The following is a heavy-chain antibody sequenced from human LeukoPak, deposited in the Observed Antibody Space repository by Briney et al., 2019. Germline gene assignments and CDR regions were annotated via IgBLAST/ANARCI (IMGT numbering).Heavy chain of an antibody. CDR1: GGSFSGYY. V-gene: IGHV4-34*01. D-gene: IGHD7-27*01. CDR3: ARGRMSWGKNPIDY. J-gene: IGHJ4*02. CDR2: IYYSGTT. Sequence: SETLSLTCAVYGGSFSGYYWSWIRQPPGEGLEWIGSIYYSGTTYYNSSLKSRVTISVGRSKNHFSLNLSSVTAADTAVYYCARGRMSWGKNPIDYWGQGTLVTVSS.